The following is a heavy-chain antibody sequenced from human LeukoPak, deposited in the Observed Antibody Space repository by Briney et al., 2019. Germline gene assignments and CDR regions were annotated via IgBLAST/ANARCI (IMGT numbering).Heavy chain of an antibody. V-gene: IGHV3-21*01. CDR2: ISSGSTYI. CDR1: GFTFSSYS. CDR3: TREGVDVFDI. J-gene: IGHJ3*02. D-gene: IGHD3-10*01. Sequence: GGSLRLSCAASGFTFSSYSMNWARQAPGKGLERVSSISSGSTYIYYADSVKGRFTISRDNTKNSLYLQMNSLRAEDTAVYYCTREGVDVFDIWGQGTMVTVSS.